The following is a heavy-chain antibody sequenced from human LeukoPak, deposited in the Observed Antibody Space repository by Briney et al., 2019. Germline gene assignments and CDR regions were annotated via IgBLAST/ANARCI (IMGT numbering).Heavy chain of an antibody. J-gene: IGHJ3*02. V-gene: IGHV1-69*05. Sequence: ASVKVSCKASGVTFSSYAISWVRQAPGQGLEWMGGIIPIFGTANYAQKFQGRVTITTDESTSTAYMELSSLRSEDTAVYYCATSIVVVPAAIQRSAFDIWGQGTMVTVSS. CDR1: GVTFSSYA. CDR3: ATSIVVVPAAIQRSAFDI. D-gene: IGHD2-2*01. CDR2: IIPIFGTA.